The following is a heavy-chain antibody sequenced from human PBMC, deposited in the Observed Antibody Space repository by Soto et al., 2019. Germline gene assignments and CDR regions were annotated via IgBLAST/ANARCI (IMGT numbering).Heavy chain of an antibody. CDR3: ARVGYDYGDYMVGSGDVYFDY. CDR2: ISSSSSYI. D-gene: IGHD4-17*01. Sequence: PGGSLRLSCAASGFTFSSYSMNWVRQAPGKGLEWVSSISSSSSYIYYADSVKGRFTISRDNAKNSLYLQMNSLRAEDTAVYYCARVGYDYGDYMVGSGDVYFDYWGQGTLVTVSS. J-gene: IGHJ4*02. V-gene: IGHV3-21*01. CDR1: GFTFSSYS.